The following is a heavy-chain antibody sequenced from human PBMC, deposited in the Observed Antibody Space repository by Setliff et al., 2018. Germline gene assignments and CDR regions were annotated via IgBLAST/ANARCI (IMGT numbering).Heavy chain of an antibody. CDR1: GYTFTSYY. CDR2: INPSGGST. V-gene: IGHV1-46*01. CDR3: ARDASYNFWSGYRGAFDY. D-gene: IGHD3-3*01. Sequence: ASVKVSCTASGYTFTSYYMHWVRQAPGQGLEWMGIINPSGGSTSYAQKFQGRVTMTRDTSTSTVYMELSSLRSEDTAVYHCARDASYNFWSGYRGAFDYWGQGTLVTVSS. J-gene: IGHJ4*02.